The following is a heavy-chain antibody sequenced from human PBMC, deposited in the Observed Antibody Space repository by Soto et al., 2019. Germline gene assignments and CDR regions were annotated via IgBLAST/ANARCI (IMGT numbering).Heavy chain of an antibody. D-gene: IGHD6-13*01. CDR1: GYSFTSYW. J-gene: IGHJ3*02. CDR3: ASRYESESAAAGIDAFDI. V-gene: IGHV5-51*01. CDR2: IYPGDSDT. Sequence: GESLKISCKGSGYSFTSYWIGWVRQMPGKGLEWMGIIYPGDSDTRYSPSFQGQVTISADKSISTAYLQWSSLKASDTAMYYCASRYESESAAAGIDAFDIWGQGTMVTVSS.